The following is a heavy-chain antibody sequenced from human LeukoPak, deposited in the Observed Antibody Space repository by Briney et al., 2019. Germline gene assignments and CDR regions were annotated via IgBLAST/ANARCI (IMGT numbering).Heavy chain of an antibody. V-gene: IGHV3-48*01. CDR1: GFTFSTYS. Sequence: GSLRPSCAASGFTFSTYSMNWVRQAPGKGLEWVSYISGSSSIIYYADSVKGRFTISRDNAKNSLYLQMNSLRAEDTAVYYCASEGIAATGTEDFDYWGQGTLVTVSS. D-gene: IGHD6-13*01. CDR3: ASEGIAATGTEDFDY. J-gene: IGHJ4*02. CDR2: ISGSSSII.